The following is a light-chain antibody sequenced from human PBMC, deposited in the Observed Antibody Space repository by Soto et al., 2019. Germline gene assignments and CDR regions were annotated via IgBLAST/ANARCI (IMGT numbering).Light chain of an antibody. CDR3: CSSGGTDTSVV. V-gene: IGLV2-11*01. CDR2: DVF. Sequence: QSVLTQPRSVSGSPGQSVTISCTGTSSDVGGYNSVSWYQHHPGRAPKLIIYDVFERPSGVPDRFSGYRSGNTASLTISGLQADDEANYYCCSSGGTDTSVVFGGGTKVTVL. CDR1: SSDVGGYNS. J-gene: IGLJ2*01.